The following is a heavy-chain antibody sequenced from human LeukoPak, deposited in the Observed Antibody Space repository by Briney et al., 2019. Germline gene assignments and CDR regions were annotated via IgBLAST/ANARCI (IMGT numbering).Heavy chain of an antibody. J-gene: IGHJ6*03. D-gene: IGHD5-12*01. CDR3: ATRERKSGYSGYDHYYYYYMDV. V-gene: IGHV4-34*01. CDR1: GGSFSGYY. CDR2: INHSGST. Sequence: SETLSLTCAVYGGSFSGYYWSWIRQPPGKGLEWIGEINHSGSTNYNPSLKSRVTLSVDTSQNQFSLKLSSVTAADTAVYYCATRERKSGYSGYDHYYYYYMDVWGKGTTVTVSS.